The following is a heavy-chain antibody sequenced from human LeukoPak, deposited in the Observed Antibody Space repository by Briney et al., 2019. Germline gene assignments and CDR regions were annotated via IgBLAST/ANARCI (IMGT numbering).Heavy chain of an antibody. CDR1: GFSLLTSGVS. J-gene: IGHJ6*03. Sequence: RESGPALVEPTQTLTLTCTFSGFSLLTSGVSVNWIRQPPGRALEWLARIDWDDDKYYNTSLEARLTISKDTSKNQVVLTVTDMDPVDSATYYCARIYFGDYKDMDVWGKGTTVTVSS. D-gene: IGHD3-10*01. CDR2: IDWDDDK. CDR3: ARIYFGDYKDMDV. V-gene: IGHV2-70*11.